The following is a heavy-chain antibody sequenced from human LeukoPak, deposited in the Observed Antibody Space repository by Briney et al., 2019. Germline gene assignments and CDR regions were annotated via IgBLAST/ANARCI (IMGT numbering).Heavy chain of an antibody. CDR1: GFTFSSYG. CDR3: AKDRGVIAAAGTYYFDY. Sequence: GGSLRLSCAASGFTFSSYGMHWVRQAPGKGLEWVAFIRYDGSNKYYADSVKGRFTISRDNSKNTLYLQMNSLRAEDTAVYYCAKDRGVIAAAGTYYFDYWGQGTLVTVSS. CDR2: IRYDGSNK. D-gene: IGHD6-13*01. J-gene: IGHJ4*02. V-gene: IGHV3-30*02.